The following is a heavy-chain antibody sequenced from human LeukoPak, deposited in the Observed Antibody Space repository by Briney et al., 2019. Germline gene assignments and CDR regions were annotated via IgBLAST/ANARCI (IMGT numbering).Heavy chain of an antibody. CDR3: AKDRGYYGSGSYPDY. J-gene: IGHJ4*02. V-gene: IGHV3-43D*03. D-gene: IGHD3-10*01. Sequence: QAGGSLRLSCAASGFTFDDYAMHWVRQAPGKGLEWVSLISWDGGSTYYADSVKGRFTISRDNSKNSLYLQMNSLRAEDTALYYCAKDRGYYGSGSYPDYWGQGTLVTVSS. CDR1: GFTFDDYA. CDR2: ISWDGGST.